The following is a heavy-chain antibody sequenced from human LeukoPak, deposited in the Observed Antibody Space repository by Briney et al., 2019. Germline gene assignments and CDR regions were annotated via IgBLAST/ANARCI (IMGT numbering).Heavy chain of an antibody. Sequence: ASVKVSCKASGYTFTSYDINWVRQATGQGLEWMGWMNPNSGNTGYAQKFQGRVTMTRNTSISTADMELSSLRSEDTAVYYCATAKLMSGSFPGGYWGQGTLVTVSS. V-gene: IGHV1-8*01. CDR1: GYTFTSYD. CDR3: ATAKLMSGSFPGGY. CDR2: MNPNSGNT. J-gene: IGHJ4*02. D-gene: IGHD1-26*01.